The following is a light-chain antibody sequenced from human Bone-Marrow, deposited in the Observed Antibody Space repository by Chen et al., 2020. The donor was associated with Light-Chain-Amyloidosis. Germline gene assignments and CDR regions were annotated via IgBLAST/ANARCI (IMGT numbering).Light chain of an antibody. CDR3: QSYQGSSQGV. CDR2: EDD. Sequence: NFMMTQPHSVSESPGKTVIISCTRSRGSIDTNYVQWYQQRPGSSPTTVIYEDDQRPPGVPDRFSGSIDRSSNSASLTISGLKTEDEADYYCQSYQGSSQGVFGGGTKLTVL. J-gene: IGLJ3*02. CDR1: RGSIDTNY. V-gene: IGLV6-57*01.